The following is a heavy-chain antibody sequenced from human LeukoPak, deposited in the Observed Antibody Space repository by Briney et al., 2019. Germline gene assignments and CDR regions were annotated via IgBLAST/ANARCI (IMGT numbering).Heavy chain of an antibody. J-gene: IGHJ4*02. Sequence: PGGSLRLSCAASGFTVSSNYTSWVRQAPGKGLEWVANIKEDGSEKYYVDSVKGRFTISRDNAKNSLFLQMNSLRAEDTAVYFCARDLTVTTFDYWGQGTLVTVSS. CDR3: ARDLTVTTFDY. D-gene: IGHD4-17*01. CDR1: GFTVSSNY. CDR2: IKEDGSEK. V-gene: IGHV3-7*01.